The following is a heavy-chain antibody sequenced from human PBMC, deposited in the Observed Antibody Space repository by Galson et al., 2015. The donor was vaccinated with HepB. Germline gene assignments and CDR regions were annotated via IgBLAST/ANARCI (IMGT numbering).Heavy chain of an antibody. V-gene: IGHV3-23*01. CDR3: AKRISITFFGPGKNYMDV. CDR2: ISGSGDTT. Sequence: SLRLSCAASGFTFSSHAMSWVHQAPGKGLEWVSGISGSGDTTYYAGSVEGRFTISRDNSKNTLYMQINSLTAEDTAVYYCAKRISITFFGPGKNYMDVWGKGTTVTVSS. D-gene: IGHD3-3*01. J-gene: IGHJ6*03. CDR1: GFTFSSHA.